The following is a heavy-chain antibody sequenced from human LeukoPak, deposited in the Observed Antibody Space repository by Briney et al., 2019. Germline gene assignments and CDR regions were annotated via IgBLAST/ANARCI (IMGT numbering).Heavy chain of an antibody. V-gene: IGHV4-30-4*01. CDR1: GGSISSGDYY. J-gene: IGHJ2*01. D-gene: IGHD2-21*01. CDR2: IYYSGST. CDR3: ARDFVSYWYFDL. Sequence: ASETLFLTCTVSGGSISSGDYYWSWIRQPPGKGLEWIGYIYYSGSTHYNPSLKSRVTISVDTSKNQFSLKLSSVTAADTAVYYCARDFVSYWYFDLWGRGTLVTVSS.